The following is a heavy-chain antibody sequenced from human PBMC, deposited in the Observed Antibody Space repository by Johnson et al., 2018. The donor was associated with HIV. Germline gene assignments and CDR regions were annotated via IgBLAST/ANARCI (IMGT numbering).Heavy chain of an antibody. CDR2: IKQDGSEK. Sequence: VQLVESGGGVVQPGRSLRLSCAASGFTFSSYWMSWVRQAPGKGLEWVANIKQDGSEKYYVDSVKGRFTISRDNAKNSLYLQMNSLRAGDTAVYHCAREDCSSTRCSDWDSAFDIWGQGTMVTVSS. CDR3: AREDCSSTRCSDWDSAFDI. CDR1: GFTFSSYW. V-gene: IGHV3-7*01. J-gene: IGHJ3*02. D-gene: IGHD2-2*01.